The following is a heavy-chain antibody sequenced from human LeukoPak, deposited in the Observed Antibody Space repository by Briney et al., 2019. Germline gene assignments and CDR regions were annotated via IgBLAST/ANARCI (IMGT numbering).Heavy chain of an antibody. D-gene: IGHD1-26*01. CDR2: ISYSGST. Sequence: SETPSLTCTVSGGSVSGYYWSWIRQPPGKGLESIGNISYSGSTNYNPSLKSRVTISAHMSKNQFSLKLSSVTAADTAVYYCARSGRYGGTDFDDWGQGTLVTVSS. V-gene: IGHV4-59*02. CDR3: ARSGRYGGTDFDD. J-gene: IGHJ4*02. CDR1: GGSVSGYY.